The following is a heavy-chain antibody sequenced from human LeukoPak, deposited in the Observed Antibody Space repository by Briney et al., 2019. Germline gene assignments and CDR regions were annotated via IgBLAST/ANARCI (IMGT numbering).Heavy chain of an antibody. D-gene: IGHD3-9*01. Sequence: ASVKVSCKASGYTFTGYYMHWVRQAPGQGLEWMGWINPNSGGTNYAQKFQGRVTMTRDTSISTAYMELSRLRSDDTAVYYCARAPDILTGYHPYYYMDVWGKGTTVTISS. J-gene: IGHJ6*03. CDR1: GYTFTGYY. CDR3: ARAPDILTGYHPYYYMDV. CDR2: INPNSGGT. V-gene: IGHV1-2*02.